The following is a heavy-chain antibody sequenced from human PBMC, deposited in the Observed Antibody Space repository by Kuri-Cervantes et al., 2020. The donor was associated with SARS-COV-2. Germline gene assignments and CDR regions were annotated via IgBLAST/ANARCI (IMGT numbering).Heavy chain of an antibody. Sequence: GESLKISCAASGFTFSSYGMHWVRQAPGKGLEWVAFIRYDGSNKYYADSVKGRFTISRDNSKNTLYLQMNSLRAEDTAVYYCASLYWLEDIVVVPAADHYYYYMDVWGEGTTVTVSS. V-gene: IGHV3-30*02. CDR1: GFTFSSYG. D-gene: IGHD2-2*01. J-gene: IGHJ6*03. CDR3: ASLYWLEDIVVVPAADHYYYYMDV. CDR2: IRYDGSNK.